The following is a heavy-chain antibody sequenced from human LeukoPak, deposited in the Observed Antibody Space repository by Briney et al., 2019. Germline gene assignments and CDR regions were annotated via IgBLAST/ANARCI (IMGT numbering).Heavy chain of an antibody. CDR2: IDYSGAT. V-gene: IGHV4-59*01. Sequence: SETLSLTCTVSGGSISSYYWSWIRQPPGKGLEWIAYIDYSGATKFNPPLKSRVTITLDTSKNQFSLKLSSVTAADTAVYYCARDRRGYYDSSGHFDYWGQGTLVTVSS. CDR1: GGSISSYY. D-gene: IGHD3-22*01. J-gene: IGHJ4*02. CDR3: ARDRRGYYDSSGHFDY.